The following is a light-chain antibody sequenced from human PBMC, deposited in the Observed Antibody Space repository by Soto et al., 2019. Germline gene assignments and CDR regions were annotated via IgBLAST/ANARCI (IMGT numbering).Light chain of an antibody. CDR1: QSVSSS. CDR3: QQRSNLPPT. V-gene: IGKV3-11*01. CDR2: DAF. Sequence: EIVLTQSPGTLSLSPGERATLSCRASQSVSSSLSWYRQKPGQAPRLLIYDAFNRATGIPDRFSGGGSGTDFTLTISSLEPEDFAVYYCQQRSNLPPTFGQGTRLEIK. J-gene: IGKJ5*01.